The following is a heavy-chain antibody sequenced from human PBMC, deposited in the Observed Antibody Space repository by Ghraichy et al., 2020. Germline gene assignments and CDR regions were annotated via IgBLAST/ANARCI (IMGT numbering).Heavy chain of an antibody. Sequence: GGSPRLSCAASGFTFSDSYMSWIRQAPGKGLEWVSHISSSGSYTKYADSVKGRFTISRDNAKKSLFLQMNSLRAEDTAVYYCARFYGLDVWGQGTTVTVSS. J-gene: IGHJ6*02. CDR2: ISSSGSYT. CDR1: GFTFSDSY. CDR3: ARFYGLDV. V-gene: IGHV3-11*06.